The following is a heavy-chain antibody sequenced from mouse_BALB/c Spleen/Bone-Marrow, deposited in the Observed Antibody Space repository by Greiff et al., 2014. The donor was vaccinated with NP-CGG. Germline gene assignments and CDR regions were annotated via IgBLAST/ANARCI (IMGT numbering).Heavy chain of an antibody. J-gene: IGHJ4*01. CDR1: GYTFTEYN. Sequence: QVQLQQPGAELVKPGASVKLSCKASGYTFTEYNIHWIKQGSGQGLEWIGWFFPGSGSIKYNEKFKDKATLTADRSSSTVYMELSRLTSEDSAVYFCARHEDLDIRRRLGAMDYWGQGTSVTVSS. CDR3: ARHEDLDIRRRLGAMDY. V-gene: IGHV1-62-2*01. CDR2: FFPGSGSI. D-gene: IGHD2-12*01.